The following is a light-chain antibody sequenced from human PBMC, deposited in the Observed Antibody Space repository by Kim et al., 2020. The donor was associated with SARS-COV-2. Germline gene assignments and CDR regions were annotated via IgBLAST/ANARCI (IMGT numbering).Light chain of an antibody. CDR2: WAS. Sequence: RATINCKSSQSVLYSSNNKNYLAWYQQKPGQPPKLLIYWASTRESGVPDRFSGSGSGTDFTLTISSLQAEDVAVYYCQQYYSTPPTFSQGTKLEI. CDR3: QQYYSTPPT. CDR1: QSVLYSSNNKNY. J-gene: IGKJ1*01. V-gene: IGKV4-1*01.